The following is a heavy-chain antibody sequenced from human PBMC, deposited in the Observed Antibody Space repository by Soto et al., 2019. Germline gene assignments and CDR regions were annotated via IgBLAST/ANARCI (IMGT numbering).Heavy chain of an antibody. Sequence: QVQLVESGGGVVQPGRSLRLSCAASGFTFSSYGMHWVRQAPGKGLEWVAVISSDGSDKNYADSVKGRFSISRDNSRNTLFLQMNSLRPEDTAVFYCAKEPYDSTGFYYPFHHWGQGTLVTVSS. V-gene: IGHV3-30*18. CDR1: GFTFSSYG. D-gene: IGHD3-22*01. CDR2: ISSDGSDK. J-gene: IGHJ4*02. CDR3: AKEPYDSTGFYYPFHH.